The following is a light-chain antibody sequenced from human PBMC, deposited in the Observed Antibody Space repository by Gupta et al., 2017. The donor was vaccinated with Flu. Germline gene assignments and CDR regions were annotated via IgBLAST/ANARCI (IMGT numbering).Light chain of an antibody. CDR2: AAS. V-gene: IGKV1-27*01. J-gene: IGKJ1*01. Sequence: DMQMTSSLSFLSTSVGDRVTITCRASQGINNYLDWFQQKPGKFPKLLIYAASTWQSGVPSRFSGSGSGTDFTLTISSLQPEDVASYYCLKDTSAPLTFGHGTKVEIK. CDR3: LKDTSAPLT. CDR1: QGINNY.